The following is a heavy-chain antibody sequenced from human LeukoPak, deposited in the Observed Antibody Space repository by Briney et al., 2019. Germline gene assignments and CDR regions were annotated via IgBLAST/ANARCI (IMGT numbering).Heavy chain of an antibody. V-gene: IGHV5-51*01. Sequence: GESLKISCKGSGFTFSNYWIGWVRQMPGKGLEWMGIIYPGDSDTRYSPSFQGQVNISADKSISTAYLQWSSLKASDTAMYYCARHQGDILRYFDWLFQGAFDIWGQGTMVTVSS. CDR2: IYPGDSDT. J-gene: IGHJ3*02. D-gene: IGHD3-9*01. CDR1: GFTFSNYW. CDR3: ARHQGDILRYFDWLFQGAFDI.